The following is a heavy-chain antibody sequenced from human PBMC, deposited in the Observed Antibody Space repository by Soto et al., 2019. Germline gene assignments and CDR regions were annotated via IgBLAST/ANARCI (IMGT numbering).Heavy chain of an antibody. CDR2: ISYDGSNK. CDR1: GFTFSSYA. Sequence: AGGSLRLSCAASGFTFSSYAMHWVRQAPGKGLEWVAVISYDGSNKYYADSVKGRFTISRDNSKNTLYLQMNSLRAEDTAVYYCARDVRYSGYTVPFDYWGQGTLVTVSS. CDR3: ARDVRYSGYTVPFDY. J-gene: IGHJ4*02. D-gene: IGHD5-12*01. V-gene: IGHV3-30-3*01.